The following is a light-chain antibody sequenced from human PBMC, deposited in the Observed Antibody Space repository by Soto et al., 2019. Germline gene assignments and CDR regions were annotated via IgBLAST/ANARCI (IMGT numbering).Light chain of an antibody. CDR2: DAS. Sequence: EIVLTQSPATLSLSPGERATLSCRASQSVSSYLAWYQQKPGQAPRLLIYDASNRATGIPARFSGGGSGTDFSPTTSSLEPEDFSVYYCQQRSNWPPADTFGPGTKVDIK. V-gene: IGKV3-11*01. J-gene: IGKJ3*01. CDR1: QSVSSY. CDR3: QQRSNWPPADT.